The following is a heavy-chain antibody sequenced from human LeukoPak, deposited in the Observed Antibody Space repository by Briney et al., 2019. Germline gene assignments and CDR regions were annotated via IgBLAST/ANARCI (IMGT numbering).Heavy chain of an antibody. CDR2: ISYDGSNK. Sequence: GGFLRLSCAASGFTFSSYSMHWVRRAPGKGLEWVAVISYDGSNKYYADSVKGRFTISRDNSKNTLYLQMNSLRAEDTAVYYCANPTVVTLGKDAFDIWGQGTMVTVSS. CDR3: ANPTVVTLGKDAFDI. J-gene: IGHJ3*02. D-gene: IGHD4-23*01. CDR1: GFTFSSYS. V-gene: IGHV3-30*18.